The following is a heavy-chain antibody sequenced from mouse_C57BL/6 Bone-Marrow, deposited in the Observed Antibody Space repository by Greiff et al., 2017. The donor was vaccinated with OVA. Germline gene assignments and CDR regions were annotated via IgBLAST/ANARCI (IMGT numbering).Heavy chain of an antibody. J-gene: IGHJ3*01. CDR2: IDPEDGET. D-gene: IGHD4-1*01. CDR3: ALNWDPWFAY. CDR1: GFNIKDYY. Sequence: VQLKQSGAELVKPGASVKLSCTASGFNIKDYYMHWVKQRTEQGLEWIGRIDPEDGETTYAPKFQGKATITADTSSNTAYLQLSSLTSEDTAVYYCALNWDPWFAYWGQGTLVTVSA. V-gene: IGHV14-2*01.